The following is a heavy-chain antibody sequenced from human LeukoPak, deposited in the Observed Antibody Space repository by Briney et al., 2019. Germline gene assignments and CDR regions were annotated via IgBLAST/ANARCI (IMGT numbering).Heavy chain of an antibody. V-gene: IGHV3-9*01. CDR3: ARDLYSSSSGNPDY. CDR2: ISWNSGSI. CDR1: GFTFDDYA. D-gene: IGHD6-6*01. J-gene: IGHJ4*02. Sequence: GGSLRLSCAASGFTFDDYAMHWVRQAPGKGLEWVSGISWNSGSIGYADSVKGRFTISRDNAKNSLYLQMNSLRAEDTAVYYCARDLYSSSSGNPDYWGQGTLVTVSS.